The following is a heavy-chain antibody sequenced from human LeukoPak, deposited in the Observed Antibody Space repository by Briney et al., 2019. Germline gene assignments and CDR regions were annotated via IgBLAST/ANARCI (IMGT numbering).Heavy chain of an antibody. D-gene: IGHD5-18*01. CDR2: ISGSGGST. J-gene: IGHJ4*02. Sequence: PGGSLRLSCAASGFTFSSYAMRWVRQAPGKGLEWVSGISGSGGSTHHADSVKGRFTISRDNSKNTLYLQMNSLRAEDTAVYYCAKGEGYSYGLQDYWGQGTLVTVSS. V-gene: IGHV3-23*01. CDR1: GFTFSSYA. CDR3: AKGEGYSYGLQDY.